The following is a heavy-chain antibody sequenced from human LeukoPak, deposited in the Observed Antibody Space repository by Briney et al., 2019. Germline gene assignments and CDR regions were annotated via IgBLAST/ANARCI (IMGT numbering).Heavy chain of an antibody. Sequence: GGSLRLSCAASGFTFRNYGMHWVRQAPGKGLEWVAIIWYDGSNKYYADSVKGRFTISRDNSKNTLYLQMNSLRAGDTAVYYCARDYGSSWANWFDPWGQGTLVTVSS. V-gene: IGHV3-33*01. CDR1: GFTFRNYG. CDR3: ARDYGSSWANWFDP. J-gene: IGHJ5*02. CDR2: IWYDGSNK. D-gene: IGHD6-13*01.